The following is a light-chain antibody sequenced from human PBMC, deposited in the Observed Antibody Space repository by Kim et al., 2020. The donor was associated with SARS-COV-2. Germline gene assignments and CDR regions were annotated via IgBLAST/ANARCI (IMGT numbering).Light chain of an antibody. CDR2: AAS. V-gene: IGKV1-39*01. J-gene: IGKJ4*01. Sequence: ASVGERVTITCRASQSISSYLNWYQQKPGKAPKLLIYAASSLQSGVPSRFSGSGSGTDFTLTITSLQPEDFATYYCQQSYSTPLTFGGGTKVDIK. CDR1: QSISSY. CDR3: QQSYSTPLT.